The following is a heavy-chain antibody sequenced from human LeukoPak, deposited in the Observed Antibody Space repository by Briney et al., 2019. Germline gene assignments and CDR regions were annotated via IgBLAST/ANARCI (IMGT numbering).Heavy chain of an antibody. CDR3: AKDPRVGSRVATPCH. D-gene: IGHD5-24*01. CDR2: ISGSGGST. V-gene: IGHV3-23*01. J-gene: IGHJ4*02. Sequence: GGSPRLSCAASGFTFTSYAVSWVRQAPGKGLEWVSAISGSGGSTYYADSVKGRFTISRDNSKSTLFLQMNSLRAEDTAVYYCAKDPRVGSRVATPCHWGQGTLVTVSS. CDR1: GFTFTSYA.